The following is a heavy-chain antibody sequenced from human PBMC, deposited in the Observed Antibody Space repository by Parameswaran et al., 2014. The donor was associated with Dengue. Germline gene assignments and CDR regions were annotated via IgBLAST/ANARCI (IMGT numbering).Heavy chain of an antibody. V-gene: IGHV4-38-2*01. Sequence: WIRQPQEGLEWIGNIYHSGSTDYNPSLKSRVIISVDTSKNQFSLKLSSVTAADTAVYYCARSYYYGSGKPFDYWGQGTLVTVSS. J-gene: IGHJ4*01. D-gene: IGHD3-10*01. CDR3: ARSYYYGSGKPFDY. CDR2: IYHSGST.